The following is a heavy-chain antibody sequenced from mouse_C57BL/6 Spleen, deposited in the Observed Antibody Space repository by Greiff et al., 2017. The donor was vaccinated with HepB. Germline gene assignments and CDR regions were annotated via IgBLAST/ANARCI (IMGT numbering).Heavy chain of an antibody. CDR3: ARFNWDNGFDY. D-gene: IGHD4-1*02. V-gene: IGHV1-82*01. CDR1: GYAFSSSW. CDR2: IYPGDGDT. Sequence: QVQLKQSGPELVKPGASVKISCKASGYAFSSSWMNWVKQRPGKGLEWIGRIYPGDGDTNYNGKFKGKATLTADKSSSTAYMQLSSLTSEDSAVYFCARFNWDNGFDYWGQGTTLTVSS. J-gene: IGHJ2*01.